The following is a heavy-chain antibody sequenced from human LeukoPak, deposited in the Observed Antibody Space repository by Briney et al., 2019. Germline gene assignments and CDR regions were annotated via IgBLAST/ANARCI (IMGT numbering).Heavy chain of an antibody. CDR2: INGSGGDK. CDR1: GFTFSSYA. CDR3: AREIFTGSYPDAFDI. Sequence: PGGSLRLSCAASGFTFSSYALSWVRQAPGKGLDWVSGINGSGGDKYHADSVKGQFTISRDNSRSTLFLEMNSLGAEDTAVYYCAREIFTGSYPDAFDIWGRGTLVTVS. D-gene: IGHD3-9*01. V-gene: IGHV3-23*01. J-gene: IGHJ3*02.